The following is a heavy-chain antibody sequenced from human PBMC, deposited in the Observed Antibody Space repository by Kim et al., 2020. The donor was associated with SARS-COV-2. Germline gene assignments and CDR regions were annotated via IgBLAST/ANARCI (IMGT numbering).Heavy chain of an antibody. CDR2: IYHSGST. Sequence: SETLSLTCAVSGGSISSSNWWSWVRQPPGKGLEWIGEIYHSGSTNYNPSLKSRVTISVDKSKNQFSLKLSSVTAADTAVYYCARERGMVRGVITNWGQGTLVTVSS. V-gene: IGHV4-4*02. J-gene: IGHJ4*02. CDR1: GGSISSSNW. D-gene: IGHD3-10*01. CDR3: ARERGMVRGVITN.